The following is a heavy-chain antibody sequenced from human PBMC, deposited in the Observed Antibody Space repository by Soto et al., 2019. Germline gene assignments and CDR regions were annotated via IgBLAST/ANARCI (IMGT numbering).Heavy chain of an antibody. J-gene: IGHJ4*02. V-gene: IGHV3-48*02. CDR1: GFTFSTYS. D-gene: IGHD2-8*01. Sequence: GGSLRLSCAASGFTFSTYSINWVRQAPGNGLEWISYISDNSSVIYYADAVKGRFTISRDNAKNSLYLQMNSLRDEDTAVYYCARDRDAYCSKGICSGPYFDYWGQGTLVTVSS. CDR2: ISDNSSVI. CDR3: ARDRDAYCSKGICSGPYFDY.